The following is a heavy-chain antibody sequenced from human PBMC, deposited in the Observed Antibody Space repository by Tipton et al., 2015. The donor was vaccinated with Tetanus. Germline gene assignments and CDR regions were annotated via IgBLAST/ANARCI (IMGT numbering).Heavy chain of an antibody. J-gene: IGHJ4*02. CDR2: IFYSGGA. CDR1: GGSISSYY. V-gene: IGHV4-59*01. CDR3: ARGGAATPDY. D-gene: IGHD2-15*01. Sequence: TLSLTCTLSGGSISSYYWSWARQPPGKGLEWVGYIFYSGGANYNPSLKNRVSISVDTSRSQLSLKLYSVTTADTAVYYCARGGAATPDYWGQGTLVTVSS.